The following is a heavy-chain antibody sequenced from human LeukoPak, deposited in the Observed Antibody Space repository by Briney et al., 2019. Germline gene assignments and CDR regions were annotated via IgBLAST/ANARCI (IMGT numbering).Heavy chain of an antibody. CDR3: AKVRRDGYLSYYYGMDV. CDR2: ISGSGGST. CDR1: GFTFSSYA. J-gene: IGHJ6*02. Sequence: GGSLRLSCAASGFTFSSYAMSWVRQAPGKGLEWVSAISGSGGSTYYSDSVKGRFTISRDNSKNTLYLQMNSLRAEDTAVYYCAKVRRDGYLSYYYGMDVWGQGTTVTVSS. V-gene: IGHV3-23*01. D-gene: IGHD5-24*01.